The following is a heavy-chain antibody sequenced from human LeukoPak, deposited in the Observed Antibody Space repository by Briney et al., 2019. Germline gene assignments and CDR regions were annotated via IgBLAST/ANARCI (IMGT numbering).Heavy chain of an antibody. CDR1: GGSISSGNYY. D-gene: IGHD5-18*01. CDR2: IYYSGST. Sequence: SQTLSLTCTVSGGSISSGNYYWSWIRQPPGKGLEWIGYIYYSGSTNYNPSLKSRVTISLDTSKNQFSLKLTSVTAADTAVYYCARALRSRYRDYYYYMDVRGKGTTVAVSS. J-gene: IGHJ6*03. CDR3: ARALRSRYRDYYYYMDV. V-gene: IGHV4-61*01.